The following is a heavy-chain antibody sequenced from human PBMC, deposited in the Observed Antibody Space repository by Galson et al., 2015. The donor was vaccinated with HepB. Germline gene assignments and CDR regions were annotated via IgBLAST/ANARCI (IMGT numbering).Heavy chain of an antibody. J-gene: IGHJ6*03. CDR3: ARGTDPYYFYYMDV. CDR2: ISGTGTYI. CDR1: GFTFSSSS. V-gene: IGHV3-21*01. Sequence: SLRLSCAASGFTFSSSSMNWVRQAPGKGLEWFSSISGTGTYIYYAGSVQGRFTISRDDAKNSLSLQMNSLRAEDTAVYYCARGTDPYYFYYMDVWGKGTTVTVSS.